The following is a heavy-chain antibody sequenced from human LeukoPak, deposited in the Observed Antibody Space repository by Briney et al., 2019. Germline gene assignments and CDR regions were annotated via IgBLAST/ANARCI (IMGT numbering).Heavy chain of an antibody. CDR2: INHSGST. J-gene: IGHJ6*03. Sequence: SETLSLTCAVYGGSFSGYYWSWIRQPPGKGLEWIGEINHSGSTNYNPSLKSRVTISVDTSKNQFSLKLSSVTAADTAVYYCARKVLRYFDWLLSPVYYMDVWGKGTTVTISS. CDR3: ARKVLRYFDWLLSPVYYMDV. CDR1: GGSFSGYY. D-gene: IGHD3-9*01. V-gene: IGHV4-34*01.